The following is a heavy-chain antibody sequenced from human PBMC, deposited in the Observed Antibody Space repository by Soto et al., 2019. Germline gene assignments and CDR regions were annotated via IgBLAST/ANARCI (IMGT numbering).Heavy chain of an antibody. CDR3: ARVWTTVTNWFDP. D-gene: IGHD4-17*01. J-gene: IGHJ5*02. CDR2: MNPKSANT. CDR1: GYTFSVYY. Sequence: PVKVYWKGAGYTFSVYYMHWLRKATGQGLEWMGWMNPKSANTGYAQNFQGRVTMTRDTSISTAYMELSSLRSEDTAVYYCARVWTTVTNWFDPWGQGTLVTVSS. V-gene: IGHV1-8*02.